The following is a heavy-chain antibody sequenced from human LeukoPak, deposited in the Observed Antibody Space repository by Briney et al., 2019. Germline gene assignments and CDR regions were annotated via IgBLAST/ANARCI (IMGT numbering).Heavy chain of an antibody. CDR1: GFTFSSYA. V-gene: IGHV3-23*01. CDR3: AKDPGQLLYYFDY. CDR2: ISGSGGST. J-gene: IGHJ4*02. D-gene: IGHD1-7*01. Sequence: GGSLRLSCAASGFTFSSYAMSWVRQSPGKGLEWVSAISGSGGSTYSADSVKGRFTISRDNSKNTLYLQMNSLRAEDTAVYYCAKDPGQLLYYFDYWGQGTLVTVSS.